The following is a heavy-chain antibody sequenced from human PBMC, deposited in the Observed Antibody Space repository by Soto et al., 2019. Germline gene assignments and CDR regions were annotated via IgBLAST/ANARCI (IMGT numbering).Heavy chain of an antibody. CDR1: GFTFSSYA. CDR3: AKDRALLWFGELLPKTYSFDR. Sequence: EVPLLESGGGLVQPGGSLRLSCAASGFTFSSYAMSWVRQAPGKGLEWVSAISGSGGSTYYADSVKGRFTISRDNSKNTLYLQMNSLRAEDTAVYYCAKDRALLWFGELLPKTYSFDRWGQGTLVTVSS. J-gene: IGHJ4*02. CDR2: ISGSGGST. D-gene: IGHD3-10*01. V-gene: IGHV3-23*01.